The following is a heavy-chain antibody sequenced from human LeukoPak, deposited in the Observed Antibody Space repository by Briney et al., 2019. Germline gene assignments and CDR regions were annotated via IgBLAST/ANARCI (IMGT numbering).Heavy chain of an antibody. Sequence: ASVKVSCKASGYTFTSYGISWVRQAPGQGLEWMGWISAYNGNTNYAQKLQGRVTMTTDTSTSTAYMEQRSLRSDDTAVYYCFLRSSGYHTWDDYWGQGTLVTVSS. J-gene: IGHJ4*02. CDR2: ISAYNGNT. V-gene: IGHV1-18*01. D-gene: IGHD3-22*01. CDR3: FLRSSGYHTWDDY. CDR1: GYTFTSYG.